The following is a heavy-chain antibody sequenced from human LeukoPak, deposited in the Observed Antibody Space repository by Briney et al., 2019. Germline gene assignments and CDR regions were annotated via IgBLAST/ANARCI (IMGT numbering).Heavy chain of an antibody. Sequence: ASVKVSCKASGYTFTGYYMHWVRQAPGQGLEWMGWINPNSGGTNYAQKFQGRVTMTRDTSISTAYMELSRLRSDDTAVYYCARDRYSGYEPFDYWGQETLVTVSS. J-gene: IGHJ4*02. V-gene: IGHV1-2*02. CDR3: ARDRYSGYEPFDY. CDR2: INPNSGGT. CDR1: GYTFTGYY. D-gene: IGHD5-12*01.